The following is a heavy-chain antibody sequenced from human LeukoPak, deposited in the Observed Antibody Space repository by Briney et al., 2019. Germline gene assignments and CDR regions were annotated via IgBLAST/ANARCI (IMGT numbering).Heavy chain of an antibody. CDR3: ARDSLGYCSSTSCSE. J-gene: IGHJ4*02. Sequence: MASETLSLTCTVSGGSISSGDYYWSWIRQPPGKGLEWIGYIYYSGSTYYNPSLKSRVTISVDTSKNQFSLKLSSVTAADTAVYYCARDSLGYCSSTSCSEWGQGTLVTVSS. V-gene: IGHV4-30-4*08. D-gene: IGHD2-2*01. CDR2: IYYSGST. CDR1: GGSISSGDYY.